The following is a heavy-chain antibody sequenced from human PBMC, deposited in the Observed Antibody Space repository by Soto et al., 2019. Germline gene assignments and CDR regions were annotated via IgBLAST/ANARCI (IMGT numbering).Heavy chain of an antibody. CDR2: ISGSGGST. D-gene: IGHD3-3*01. V-gene: IGHV3-23*01. CDR3: AKDTYTFHGYYDIWSGSHVSYYLEY. Sequence: PGGSLRLSCAASGFTFSSYAMSWVRHAPRKGLEWVSSISGSGGSTYYADSVKGRFTISRDNSKNTLYLQMNSLRAEDTAVYYCAKDTYTFHGYYDIWSGSHVSYYLEYWGQGPLVTAPQ. CDR1: GFTFSSYA. J-gene: IGHJ4*02.